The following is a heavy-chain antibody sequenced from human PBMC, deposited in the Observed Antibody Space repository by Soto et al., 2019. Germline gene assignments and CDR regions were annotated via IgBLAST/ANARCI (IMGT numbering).Heavy chain of an antibody. V-gene: IGHV4-59*08. CDR1: GDFLTTYY. J-gene: IGHJ4*02. Sequence: SETLSLTCDVSGDFLTTYYWNWIRQSPGKGLEWIGYIFYGGHTNYNPSLRGRATISVDTSKNQFSLKLTSVTAADTAVYYCARVRGGGPFDDWGQGTLVTVSS. D-gene: IGHD1-26*01. CDR3: ARVRGGGPFDD. CDR2: IFYGGHT.